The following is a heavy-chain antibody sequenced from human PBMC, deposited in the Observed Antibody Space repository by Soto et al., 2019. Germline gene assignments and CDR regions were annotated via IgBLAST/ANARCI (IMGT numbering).Heavy chain of an antibody. J-gene: IGHJ4*02. CDR1: GPTFRDFW. D-gene: IGHD2-15*01. CDR3: AAETYCGGCSCPEF. Sequence: VQLVESGGGLVEPGGSLRVSCAASGPTFRDFWMSWVRQAPGKGLEWVGRIKSKAGGGTIDYAAPVQGRFILSRDDSQNTLHLQMNSLKTEDTAVYYCAAETYCGGCSCPEFWGQGTLVTVSS. CDR2: IKSKAGGGTI. V-gene: IGHV3-15*01.